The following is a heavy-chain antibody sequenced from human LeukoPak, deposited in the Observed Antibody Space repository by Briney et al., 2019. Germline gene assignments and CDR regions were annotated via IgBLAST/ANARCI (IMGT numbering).Heavy chain of an antibody. CDR1: GYTFTVYY. V-gene: IGHV1-2*02. CDR2: INPNSGGT. D-gene: IGHD2-21*02. Sequence: ASVKASCKASGYTFTVYYMHWVRQAPGQGLEWVGWINPNSGGTNFAQRFQDRVTMTRDTSISTAYMELSRLTSDDTAMYYCARDVTDAFDVWGQGTMVTVSP. J-gene: IGHJ3*01. CDR3: ARDVTDAFDV.